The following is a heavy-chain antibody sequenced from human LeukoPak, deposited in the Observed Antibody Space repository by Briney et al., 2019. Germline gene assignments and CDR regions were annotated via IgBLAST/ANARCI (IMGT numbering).Heavy chain of an antibody. CDR3: ARDKVISRLPPNFDY. J-gene: IGHJ4*02. V-gene: IGHV1-69*05. D-gene: IGHD3-16*02. CDR1: GGTFSSYA. CDR2: IIPIFGTA. Sequence: GASVKVSCKASGGTFSSYAISWVRQAPGQGLEWMGGIIPIFGTANYAQKFQGRVTITTDESTSTAYMELRSLRSDDTAVYYCARDKVISRLPPNFDYWGQGTLVTVSS.